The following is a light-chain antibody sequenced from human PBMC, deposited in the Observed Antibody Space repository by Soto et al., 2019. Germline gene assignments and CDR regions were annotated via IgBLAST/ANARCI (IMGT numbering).Light chain of an antibody. J-gene: IGKJ1*01. Sequence: DIQMTQSPSTLSASVGDRVTITCRASQSISTSLAWYQQKPGKAPNLLIYKASSLQSGVPSRFSGSGSGTEFTLTISSLQPDDFATYYCQHYNTHPRAFGQGTKVDIK. CDR1: QSISTS. CDR2: KAS. CDR3: QHYNTHPRA. V-gene: IGKV1-5*03.